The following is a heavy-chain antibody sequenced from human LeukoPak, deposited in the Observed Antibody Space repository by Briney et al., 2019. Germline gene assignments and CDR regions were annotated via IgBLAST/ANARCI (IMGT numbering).Heavy chain of an antibody. Sequence: PSETLSLICTVSGDSMSSSSVYYWGWIRQAPGNGLEWIGSIYDTGNTHYSPTLQSRVSIYLEKSQNQFSLKLTSVTAADTAVYYCARLRGYSYSADPWGRGTLVTVSS. CDR3: ARLRGYSYSADP. D-gene: IGHD5-18*01. CDR1: GDSMSSSSVYY. CDR2: IYDTGNT. J-gene: IGHJ5*02. V-gene: IGHV4-39*01.